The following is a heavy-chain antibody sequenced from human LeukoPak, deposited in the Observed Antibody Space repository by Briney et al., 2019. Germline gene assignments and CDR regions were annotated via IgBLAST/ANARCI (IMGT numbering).Heavy chain of an antibody. J-gene: IGHJ4*02. Sequence: GESLKISCKGSGYSVTSYWIGWVRQMPGKGLEWMGIIYPGDSDTRYSPSFQGQVTISADKSISTAYLQWSSLKASDTAMYYCARPPVDRSGYYDYWGQGTLVTVSS. V-gene: IGHV5-51*03. D-gene: IGHD3-22*01. CDR1: GYSVTSYW. CDR3: ARPPVDRSGYYDY. CDR2: IYPGDSDT.